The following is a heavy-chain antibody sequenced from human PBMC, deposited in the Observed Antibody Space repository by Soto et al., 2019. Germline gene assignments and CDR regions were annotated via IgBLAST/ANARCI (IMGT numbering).Heavy chain of an antibody. CDR1: GYTFTSSD. J-gene: IGHJ5*02. CDR2: MNPNTGNT. CDR3: ARGASP. V-gene: IGHV1-8*01. Sequence: QVQLVQSGAEVKNPGSSVKVSCKASGYTFTSSDINWVRQATGQGLEWMGWMNPNTGNTGYAQKFQGRITLTRSTSISTAYLELSSLNSDDSAVYYCARGASPWGQGTLVTVSS.